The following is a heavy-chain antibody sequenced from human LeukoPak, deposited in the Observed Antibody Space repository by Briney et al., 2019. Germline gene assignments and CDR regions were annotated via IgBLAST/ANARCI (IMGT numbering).Heavy chain of an antibody. CDR2: IIPIFGTA. Sequence: SVKVSCKASGGTFSSYAISWVRQAPGQGLEWMGGIIPIFGTANYAQKFQGRVTITADESTSTAYMELSSLRSEDTAVYYCARVPAANYYYCYYMDVWGKGTTVTVSS. CDR3: ARVPAANYYYCYYMDV. V-gene: IGHV1-69*01. J-gene: IGHJ6*03. D-gene: IGHD2-2*01. CDR1: GGTFSSYA.